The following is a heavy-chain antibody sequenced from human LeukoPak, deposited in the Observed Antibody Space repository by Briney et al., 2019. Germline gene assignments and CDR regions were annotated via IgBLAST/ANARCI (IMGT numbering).Heavy chain of an antibody. D-gene: IGHD1-14*01. CDR1: GFTFSSYS. CDR2: ISSSTSYI. V-gene: IGHV3-21*01. J-gene: IGHJ3*02. CDR3: ATASNRRFDI. Sequence: GGSLRLSCAASGFTFSSYSMNWVRQAPGKGLEWVSSISSSTSYISYADSVKGRFTISRDNAKSSLWLQMNSLRAEDTAVYYCATASNRRFDIWGKGTMVTVSS.